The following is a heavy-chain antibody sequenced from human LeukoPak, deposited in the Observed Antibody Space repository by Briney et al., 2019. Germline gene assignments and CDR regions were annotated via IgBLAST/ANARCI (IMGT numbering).Heavy chain of an antibody. CDR1: GFTFSSYE. D-gene: IGHD6-19*01. CDR2: ISSGSTI. V-gene: IGHV3-48*03. Sequence: GGALRLSCAASGFTFSSYEMNWVRQAPGKGLEWVSYISSGSTIYDADSVKGRFTISRDNAKNSLYLQMNSLRAEDTAVYYCARESIAVAGAPFDYWGQGTLVTVSS. CDR3: ARESIAVAGAPFDY. J-gene: IGHJ4*02.